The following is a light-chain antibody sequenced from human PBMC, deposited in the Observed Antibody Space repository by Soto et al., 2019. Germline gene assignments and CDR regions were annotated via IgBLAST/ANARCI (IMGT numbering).Light chain of an antibody. J-gene: IGLJ1*01. V-gene: IGLV2-23*01. CDR2: KGT. CDR3: CPPAPESTSV. CDR1: SSDVGAYNS. Sequence: QSVLAQPASVSVSPGQSITISCTGTSSDVGAYNSVSWYQQHPHRAPQVIIYKGTQRPSGVSNRFSGSTSGNAASLTISALQADAEADSFCCPPAPESTSVFRTGCQVTV.